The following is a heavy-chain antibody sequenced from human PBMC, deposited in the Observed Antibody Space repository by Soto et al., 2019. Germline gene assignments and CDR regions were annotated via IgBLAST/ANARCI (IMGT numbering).Heavy chain of an antibody. CDR3: ASQASGWYPDY. CDR2: IFGSGTT. D-gene: IGHD6-19*01. CDR1: GGSISSGGYY. Sequence: QVQLQESGPGLVKPSQTLSLTCTVSGGSISSGGYYWSWLRQHPGKGLEWIGYIFGSGTTYYNPYLKSRVTISVDPSKSQFSLRLTSVTATDTAVYYCASQASGWYPDYWGQGTLVTVSS. V-gene: IGHV4-31*03. J-gene: IGHJ4*02.